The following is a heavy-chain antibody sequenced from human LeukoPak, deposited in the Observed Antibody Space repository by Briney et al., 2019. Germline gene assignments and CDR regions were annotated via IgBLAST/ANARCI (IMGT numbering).Heavy chain of an antibody. CDR3: AKDFYYYDSSGPGVAFDI. J-gene: IGHJ3*02. Sequence: PGGSLRLSCAASGFTFSSYAMSWVRQAPGKGLEWVSAISGSGGSTYYADSVKGRFTISRDISKNTLYLQMNSLRAEDTAVYYCAKDFYYYDSSGPGVAFDIWGQGTMVTVSS. D-gene: IGHD3-22*01. V-gene: IGHV3-23*01. CDR1: GFTFSSYA. CDR2: ISGSGGST.